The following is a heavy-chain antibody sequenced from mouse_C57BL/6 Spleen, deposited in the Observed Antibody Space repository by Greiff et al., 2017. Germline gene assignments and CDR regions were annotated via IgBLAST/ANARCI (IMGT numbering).Heavy chain of an antibody. CDR3: ERYVYDCECAMDY. J-gene: IGHJ4*01. V-gene: IGHV1-26*01. Sequence: VQLQQSGPELVKPGASVKISCKASGYTFTDYSMNWVKQSHGKSLEWIGDINPNNGGTSYNPKFKGKATLTVYKSSSTAYMELRRMTSEDSAVYYCERYVYDCECAMDYWGQGTSVTVSS. CDR1: GYTFTDYS. CDR2: INPNNGGT. D-gene: IGHD2-4*01.